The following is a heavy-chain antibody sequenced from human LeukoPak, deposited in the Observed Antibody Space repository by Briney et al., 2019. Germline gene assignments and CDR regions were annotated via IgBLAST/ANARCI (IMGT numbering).Heavy chain of an antibody. Sequence: PGGSLRLSCAASGFTFSSYEMNWVRQAPAKGLAWVSYISSSGSTIYYADSVKGRFTISRDNAKNSLYLQMNSLRAEDTAVYDCATTIAATDTRYFDYWGQGTLVTVSS. V-gene: IGHV3-48*03. J-gene: IGHJ4*02. CDR1: GFTFSSYE. CDR3: ATTIAATDTRYFDY. CDR2: ISSSGSTI. D-gene: IGHD6-25*01.